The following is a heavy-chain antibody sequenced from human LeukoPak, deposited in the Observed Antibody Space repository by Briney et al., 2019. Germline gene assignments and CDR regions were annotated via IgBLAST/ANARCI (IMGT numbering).Heavy chain of an antibody. CDR3: AKASYQLPQFDY. Sequence: TGGSLRLSCAASGFTFSSYAMSWVRQAPGKGLEWVSAISGSGGSTYYADSVKGRFTISRDNSKNTLYLQMNSLRAEDTAVYYRAKASYQLPQFDYWGQGTLVTVSS. J-gene: IGHJ4*02. V-gene: IGHV3-23*01. D-gene: IGHD2-2*01. CDR2: ISGSGGST. CDR1: GFTFSSYA.